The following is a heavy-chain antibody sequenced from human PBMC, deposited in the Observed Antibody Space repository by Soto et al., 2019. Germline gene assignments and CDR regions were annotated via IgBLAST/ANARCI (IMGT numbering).Heavy chain of an antibody. CDR2: ISSSSNTI. CDR3: ARDRSPARYGSDRDFDY. V-gene: IGHV3-48*01. CDR1: GFTFSPYT. D-gene: IGHD3-10*01. J-gene: IGHJ4*02. Sequence: PGGSLRLSCAASGFTFSPYTMNWVRQAPGKGLEWVSTISSSSNTIYYADSVKGRFTISRDNAKNSLYLQMNSLRAEDTAVYYCARDRSPARYGSDRDFDYWGQGTLVTVSS.